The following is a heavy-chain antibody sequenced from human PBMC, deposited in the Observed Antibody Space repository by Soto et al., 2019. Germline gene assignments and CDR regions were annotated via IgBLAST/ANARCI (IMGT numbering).Heavy chain of an antibody. CDR2: IHYSGST. Sequence: PSETLSLTCIVSGGSISSSSYYWGWIRQPPGKGLEWIGSIHYSGSTYYNPSLKSRVTISADTSKNQFSLKLSSVTAADTAVYYCASPKIAFYNWFDPWGQGTLVTVSS. CDR1: GGSISSSSYY. V-gene: IGHV4-39*01. CDR3: ASPKIAFYNWFDP. D-gene: IGHD3-3*02. J-gene: IGHJ5*02.